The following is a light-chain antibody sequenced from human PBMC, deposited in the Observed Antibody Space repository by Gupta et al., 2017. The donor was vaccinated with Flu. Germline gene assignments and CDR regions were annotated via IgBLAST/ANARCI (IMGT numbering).Light chain of an antibody. CDR2: KAS. J-gene: IGKJ2*01. Sequence: ITCRASQSISSWLAWYQQKPGKAPNLLIYKASTLESGVPSRFSGSGSGTEFTLTISSLQPDDFATYYCQQYNSYPYTFGQGTQLEIK. CDR3: QQYNSYPYT. V-gene: IGKV1-5*03. CDR1: QSISSW.